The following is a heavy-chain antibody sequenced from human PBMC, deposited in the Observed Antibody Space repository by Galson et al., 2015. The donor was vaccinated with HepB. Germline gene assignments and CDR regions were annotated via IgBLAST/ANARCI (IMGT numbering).Heavy chain of an antibody. Sequence: SLRLSCAASGFIFDDYAMYWVRQVPGKGLEWVSGISWNSDSIEYADSVKGRFTISRDNAKNSLLLQMSSLTHEDTALYYCTKGTSSSLYGRIDSWGQGTLITVSS. D-gene: IGHD6-13*01. CDR1: GFIFDDYA. V-gene: IGHV3-9*01. CDR2: ISWNSDSI. CDR3: TKGTSSSLYGRIDS. J-gene: IGHJ4*02.